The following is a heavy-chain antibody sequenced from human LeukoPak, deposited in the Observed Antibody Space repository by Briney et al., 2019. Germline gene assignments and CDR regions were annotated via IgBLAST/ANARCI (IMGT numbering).Heavy chain of an antibody. Sequence: ASVKVSCKASGYTFSDYYMHWVRQAPGQGLEWMGWINPSGGSTSYAQKFQGRVTMTRDMSTSTVYMELSSLRSEDTAVYDCARDIELVIPPPMVRGGYYFDYWGQGTLVTVSS. D-gene: IGHD3-10*01. CDR2: INPSGGST. V-gene: IGHV1-46*01. J-gene: IGHJ4*02. CDR1: GYTFSDYY. CDR3: ARDIELVIPPPMVRGGYYFDY.